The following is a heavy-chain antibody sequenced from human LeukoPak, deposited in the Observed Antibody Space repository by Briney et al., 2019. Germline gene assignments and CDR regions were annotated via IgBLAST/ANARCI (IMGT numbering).Heavy chain of an antibody. J-gene: IGHJ5*02. CDR2: INPSGGST. CDR3: ARDLGYCSSTSCLDNAHWFDP. CDR1: GYTFTSYY. Sequence: ASVKVSCKASGYTFTSYYMHWVRQAPGQGLGWMGIINPSGGSTSYAQKFQGRVTMTRDTSTSTVYMELSSLRSEDTAVYYCARDLGYCSSTSCLDNAHWFDPWGQGTLVTVSS. D-gene: IGHD2-2*01. V-gene: IGHV1-46*01.